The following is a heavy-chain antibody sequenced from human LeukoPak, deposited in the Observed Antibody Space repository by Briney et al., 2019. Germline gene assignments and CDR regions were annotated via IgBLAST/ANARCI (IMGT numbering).Heavy chain of an antibody. J-gene: IGHJ5*02. V-gene: IGHV4-4*07. Sequence: SETLSLTCTVSGGSISSYYWSWIRQPAGKGLEWIGRIYTSGSTNYNPSLKSRVTMSVDTSKNQFSLELSSVTAADTAVYYCAREVELRPIMHNWFDPWGQGTLVTVSS. CDR3: AREVELRPIMHNWFDP. CDR1: GGSISSYY. CDR2: IYTSGST. D-gene: IGHD1-7*01.